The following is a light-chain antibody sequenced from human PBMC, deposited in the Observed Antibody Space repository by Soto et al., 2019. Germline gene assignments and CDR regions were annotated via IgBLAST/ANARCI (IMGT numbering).Light chain of an antibody. CDR1: KLGDKY. CDR2: QDS. CDR3: QAWDSSVV. V-gene: IGLV3-1*01. J-gene: IGLJ2*01. Sequence: VLTQPPSVSVSPGQTASITCSGDKLGDKYACWYQQKPGQSPVLVIYQDSKRPSGIPERFSGSNSGNTATLTISGTQAMDEADYYCQAWDSSVVFCGGTKLTVL.